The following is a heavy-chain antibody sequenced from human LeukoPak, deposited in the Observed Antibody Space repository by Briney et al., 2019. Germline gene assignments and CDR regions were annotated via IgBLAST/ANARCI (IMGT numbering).Heavy chain of an antibody. D-gene: IGHD2-15*01. CDR1: GFTFSSYA. Sequence: PGGSLRLSCAASGFTFSSYAMNWDRQAPGKGLEWVSAISGNGGSTYYADSVKGHFTISRDNSKNTLYLQMNSLRAEDTAVYYCAKDPQDCSGGSCYTPGYYFDYWGQGTLVTVSS. V-gene: IGHV3-23*01. CDR3: AKDPQDCSGGSCYTPGYYFDY. J-gene: IGHJ4*02. CDR2: ISGNGGST.